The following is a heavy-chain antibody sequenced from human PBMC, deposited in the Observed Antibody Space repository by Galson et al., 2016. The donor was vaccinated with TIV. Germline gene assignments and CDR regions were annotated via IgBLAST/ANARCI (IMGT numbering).Heavy chain of an antibody. J-gene: IGHJ4*02. CDR2: IDWDDDK. D-gene: IGHD3-22*01. CDR3: ARISGYYDSSGHYIPRSFDY. CDR1: GFSLHTDGMC. Sequence: PALVKPPQTLTLTCTFSGFSLHTDGMCVNWIRQPPGKALEWLARIDWDDDKSYSPSLKTRLTISKDTSKNQVVLTMTNMDPVDTATYYCARISGYYDSSGHYIPRSFDYWGQGALVTVSS. V-gene: IGHV2-70*11.